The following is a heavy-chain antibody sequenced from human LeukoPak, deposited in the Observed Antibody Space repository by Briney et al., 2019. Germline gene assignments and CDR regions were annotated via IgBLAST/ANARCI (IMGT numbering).Heavy chain of an antibody. CDR1: GGSVSSGSYY. D-gene: IGHD3-9*01. Sequence: KTSETLSLTCTVSGGSVSSGSYYWSWIRQPPGKGLEWIGYIYYSGSTNYNPSLKSRVTISVDTSKNQFSLKLSSVTAADTAVYYCARAYYDILTGDIWPGVFDYWGQGTLVTVSS. J-gene: IGHJ4*02. CDR2: IYYSGST. V-gene: IGHV4-61*01. CDR3: ARAYYDILTGDIWPGVFDY.